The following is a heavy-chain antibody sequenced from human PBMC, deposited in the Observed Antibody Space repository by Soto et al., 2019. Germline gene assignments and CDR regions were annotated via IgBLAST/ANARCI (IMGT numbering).Heavy chain of an antibody. CDR3: AGVRGADWGDYYYMDV. J-gene: IGHJ6*03. V-gene: IGHV3-53*04. D-gene: IGHD3-16*01. Sequence: EVHLVDSGGGLVQPGGSLRLSCAASGFSVSSNYMSWVRQAPGKGLEWVSLIYTGGSIYYADSVEGRFTISRDNSKNTLYLTMNSLRDEDTAVYYCAGVRGADWGDYYYMDVWGNGTTVTVSS. CDR1: GFSVSSNY. CDR2: IYTGGSI.